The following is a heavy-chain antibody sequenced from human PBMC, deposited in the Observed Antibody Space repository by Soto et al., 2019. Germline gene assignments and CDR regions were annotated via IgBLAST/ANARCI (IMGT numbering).Heavy chain of an antibody. Sequence: ASVKVSCKVSGYTLTELSMHWVRQAPGKGLEWMGGFDPEDGETIYAQKFQGRVTMTEDTSTDTAYMELSSLRSEDTAVYYCAKVTCFLGDTDFYSFDYWGQGTLVTVSS. CDR2: FDPEDGET. J-gene: IGHJ4*02. V-gene: IGHV1-24*01. D-gene: IGHD3-3*01. CDR3: AKVTCFLGDTDFYSFDY. CDR1: GYTLTELS.